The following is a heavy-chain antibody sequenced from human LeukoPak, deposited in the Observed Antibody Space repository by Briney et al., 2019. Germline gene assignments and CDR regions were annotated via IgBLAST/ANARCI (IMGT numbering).Heavy chain of an antibody. CDR2: INPNSGGP. CDR3: ARVAVEYSSSSDFDY. D-gene: IGHD6-6*01. J-gene: IGHJ4*02. CDR1: GYTFTGYY. Sequence: GASVKVSCKASGYTFTGYYMHWVRQAPGQGLEGMGWINPNSGGPNYAQKFQGRVTMSRDTSISTAYMELSRLRSDDTAVYYYARVAVEYSSSSDFDYWGQGTLVTVSS. V-gene: IGHV1-2*02.